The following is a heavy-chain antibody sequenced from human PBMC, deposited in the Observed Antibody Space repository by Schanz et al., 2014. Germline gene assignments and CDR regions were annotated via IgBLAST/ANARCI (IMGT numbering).Heavy chain of an antibody. Sequence: QVQLVESGGSVVQPGRSLRLSCAGSGFSFSDYGMHWVRQAPGRGLEWVANINHDGSDKYYADSVKGRFTISRDNSKNTLYLQMNSLRTEDTAVYFCAKSYDTSGYSGFDYWGQGTLVTVSS. CDR1: GFSFSDYG. CDR2: INHDGSDK. J-gene: IGHJ4*02. CDR3: AKSYDTSGYSGFDY. V-gene: IGHV3-30*18. D-gene: IGHD3-22*01.